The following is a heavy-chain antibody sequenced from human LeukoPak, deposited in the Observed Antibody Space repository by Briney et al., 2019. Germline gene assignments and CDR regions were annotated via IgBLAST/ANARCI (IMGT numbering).Heavy chain of an antibody. J-gene: IGHJ4*02. CDR2: IYHSGST. V-gene: IGHV4-31*03. Sequence: SETLSLTCTVSGGSISSGGYYWSWIRQHPGKGLEWIGYIYHSGSTYYNPSLKSRVTISVDTSKNQFSLKLSSVTAADTAVYYCARTTGLHYYDSSLFDYWGQGTLVTVSS. D-gene: IGHD3-22*01. CDR1: GGSISSGGYY. CDR3: ARTTGLHYYDSSLFDY.